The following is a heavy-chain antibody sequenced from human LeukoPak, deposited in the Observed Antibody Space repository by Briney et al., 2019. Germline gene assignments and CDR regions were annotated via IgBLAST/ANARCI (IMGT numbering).Heavy chain of an antibody. J-gene: IGHJ4*02. D-gene: IGHD3-10*01. Sequence: SETLSLTCTVSGGSINSGTYYWTWIRQPAGRGLEWIGRIYTSGSTNCNPSLKSRVTISVYTSTNQFSLKLRSVTAADTAVYYCAREGDQHLDGRYYYFDYWGQGTLVTVSS. CDR1: GGSINSGTYY. CDR2: IYTSGST. V-gene: IGHV4-61*02. CDR3: AREGDQHLDGRYYYFDY.